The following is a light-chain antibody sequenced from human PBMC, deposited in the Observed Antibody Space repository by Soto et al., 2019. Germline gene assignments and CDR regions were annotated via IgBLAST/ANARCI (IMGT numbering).Light chain of an antibody. CDR2: DVS. CDR1: QSLDNC. CDR3: QQYENLPT. V-gene: IGKV1-5*01. Sequence: DIQVTQSHSTLSASIVDRVTITCRASQSLDNCLAWYQQKPGKAPKLLIYDVSSLESGVPSRFSGSGSETDFSFTISRLQPEDIATYYCQQYENLPTFGQGTRLEIK. J-gene: IGKJ5*01.